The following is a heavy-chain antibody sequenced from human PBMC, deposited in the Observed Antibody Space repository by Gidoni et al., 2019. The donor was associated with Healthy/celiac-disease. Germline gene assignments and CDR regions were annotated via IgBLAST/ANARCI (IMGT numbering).Heavy chain of an antibody. J-gene: IGHJ5*02. CDR3: ARVQRGYSYGYGGWFDP. CDR1: GGSISSSRYY. V-gene: IGHV4-39*07. Sequence: QLQLQESGPGLVKPSETLSLTCTVSGGSISSSRYYWGWIRQPPGKGLEWIGGIYYSGSTYYNPSLKSRVTISVDTSKNQFSLKLSSVTAADTAVYYCARVQRGYSYGYGGWFDPWGQGTLVTVSS. D-gene: IGHD5-18*01. CDR2: IYYSGST.